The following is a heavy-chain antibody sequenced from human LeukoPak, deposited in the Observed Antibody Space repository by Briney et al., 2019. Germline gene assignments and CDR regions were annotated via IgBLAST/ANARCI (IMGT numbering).Heavy chain of an antibody. V-gene: IGHV4-39*01. J-gene: IGHJ5*02. CDR2: IYYSGST. D-gene: IGHD4-17*01. CDR3: ARHSTFYGDYVGWFDP. CDR1: GGSISSSSYY. Sequence: SETLSLTCTVSGGSISSSSYYWGWIRQPPGKGLEWIGSIYYSGSTYYNPSLKSRVTISVDTSKNQFSLKLSSVTAADTAVYYCARHSTFYGDYVGWFDPWGQGTLVTVSS.